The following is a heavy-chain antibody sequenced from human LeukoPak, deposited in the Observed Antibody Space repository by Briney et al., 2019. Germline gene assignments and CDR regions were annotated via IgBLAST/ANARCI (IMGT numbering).Heavy chain of an antibody. Sequence: ASVKVSCKASGYTFTGYYMHWVRQAPGQGLEWMGWINLNSGGTNYAQKFQGRVTMTRETSISTAYMELSRLRSHDPPVYYCASALGVVPAAFDYWGQGTLVTVSS. V-gene: IGHV1-2*02. CDR1: GYTFTGYY. J-gene: IGHJ4*02. CDR3: ASALGVVPAAFDY. D-gene: IGHD2-2*01. CDR2: INLNSGGT.